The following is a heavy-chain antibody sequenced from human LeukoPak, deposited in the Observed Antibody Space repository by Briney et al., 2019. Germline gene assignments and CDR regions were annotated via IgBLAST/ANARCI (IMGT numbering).Heavy chain of an antibody. Sequence: SQTLSLTCAISGDSVSSNSAAWNWIRQSPSRGLEWLGRTYYRSKWYNDYAVSVKSRITINPDTSKNQFSLQLNSVTPEDTAVYYCARVGYDSSGAPRRAFDIWGQGTMVTVSS. V-gene: IGHV6-1*01. CDR1: GDSVSSNSAA. CDR2: TYYRSKWYN. J-gene: IGHJ3*02. CDR3: ARVGYDSSGAPRRAFDI. D-gene: IGHD3-22*01.